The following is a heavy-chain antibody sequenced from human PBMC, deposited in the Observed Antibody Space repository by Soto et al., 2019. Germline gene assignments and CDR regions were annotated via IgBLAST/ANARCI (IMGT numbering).Heavy chain of an antibody. CDR2: IIPIFGTA. D-gene: IGHD1-26*01. CDR3: ARAQGGGELQGYYYYYGMDV. J-gene: IGHJ6*02. CDR1: GGTFSSYA. V-gene: IGHV1-69*01. Sequence: QVQLVQSGAEVKKPGSSVKVSCKASGGTFSSYAISWVRQAPGQGLEWMGGIIPIFGTANYAQKFQGRVTINADESTSTAYMELSSLRSEDPAVDYCARAQGGGELQGYYYYYGMDVWGQGTTVTVSS.